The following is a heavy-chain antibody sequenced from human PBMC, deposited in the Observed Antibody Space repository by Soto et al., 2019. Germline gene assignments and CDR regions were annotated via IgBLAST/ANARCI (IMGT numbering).Heavy chain of an antibody. CDR3: AREGGSGNYRCYAMDV. D-gene: IGHD3-10*01. Sequence: QVQLVQSGAEVKKPGSSVKVSCKASGGTFSSYAISWVRQAPGQGLEWMGGIIPIFGTANYAQKFQGRVTITADEATSTADMALSSLRSEDTAVYYCAREGGSGNYRCYAMDVWGQGTTVTVSS. V-gene: IGHV1-69*12. CDR2: IIPIFGTA. CDR1: GGTFSSYA. J-gene: IGHJ6*02.